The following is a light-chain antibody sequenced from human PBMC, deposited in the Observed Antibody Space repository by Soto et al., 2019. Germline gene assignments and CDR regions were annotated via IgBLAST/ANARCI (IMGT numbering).Light chain of an antibody. CDR3: QQYNNYPRT. CDR1: ESIRTW. CDR2: DAS. J-gene: IGKJ1*01. Sequence: DIQMTQSPSTLSASIGERVTITCGASESIRTWLAWYQHKPGKAPKLLIYDASTLESGVPSRFSGSGSGTDFTLTISSLQPDDFATYYCQQYNNYPRTFGQGTKVDIK. V-gene: IGKV1-5*01.